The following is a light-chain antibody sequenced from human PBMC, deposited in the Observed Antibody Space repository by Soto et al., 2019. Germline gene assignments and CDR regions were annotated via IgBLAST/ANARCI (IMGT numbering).Light chain of an antibody. CDR2: AAS. CDR3: QQLNSYPLT. Sequence: DIQLTQSPSFLSASVGDRVTITCRASHGISSYLAWYQQKPGKAPKILIYAASTLQSGVPLRFSGSGSGREFTLTISSLQPEDFATYYCQQLNSYPLTFGQGTRLEIK. J-gene: IGKJ5*01. V-gene: IGKV1-9*01. CDR1: HGISSY.